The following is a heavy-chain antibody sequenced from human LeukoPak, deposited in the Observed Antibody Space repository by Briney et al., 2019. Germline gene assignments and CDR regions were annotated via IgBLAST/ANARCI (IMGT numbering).Heavy chain of an antibody. Sequence: SETLSLTCTVSGGSISSSSYYWGWIRQPPGKGLEWIGEINHSGSTNYNPSLKSRVTISVDTSKNQFSLKLSSVTAADTAVYYCARRPVGARWFDPWGQGTLVTVSS. CDR3: ARRPVGARWFDP. V-gene: IGHV4-39*07. CDR2: INHSGST. CDR1: GGSISSSSYY. J-gene: IGHJ5*02. D-gene: IGHD1-26*01.